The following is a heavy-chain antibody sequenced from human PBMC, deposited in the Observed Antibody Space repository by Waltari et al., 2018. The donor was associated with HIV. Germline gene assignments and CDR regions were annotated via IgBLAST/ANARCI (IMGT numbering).Heavy chain of an antibody. CDR1: GYSISSDYY. J-gene: IGHJ4*02. CDR3: GSVSRRGHSHGIDY. CDR2: ASRSGST. Sequence: QVQLHESGPGMVKPSETLSLICAVSGYSISSDYYWGWIRQPPGKGLGWIGSASRSGSTYYSPSLKSRVTISLDTSKIQFSLKLNSVAAADTAVYYCGSVSRRGHSHGIDYWGQGTLVTVSS. D-gene: IGHD5-18*01. V-gene: IGHV4-38-2*01.